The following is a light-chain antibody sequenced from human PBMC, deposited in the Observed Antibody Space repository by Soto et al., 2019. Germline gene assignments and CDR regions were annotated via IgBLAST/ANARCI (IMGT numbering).Light chain of an antibody. Sequence: VHMTLSTSRLPASVANRVTIICRASQGISNYLAWYQQKKGKVPKLLIYAASTLQSGVPSRFSGSGYGTDFDLTISSLQPEDAATYYCQKYNSAPLTFGGGTKVDIK. CDR3: QKYNSAPLT. CDR1: QGISNY. J-gene: IGKJ4*01. CDR2: AAS. V-gene: IGKV1-27*01.